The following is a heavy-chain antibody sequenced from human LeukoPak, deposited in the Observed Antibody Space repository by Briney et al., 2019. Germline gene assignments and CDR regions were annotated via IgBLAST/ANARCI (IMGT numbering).Heavy chain of an antibody. J-gene: IGHJ5*02. CDR3: AKAVRITMVRGVMVDFDP. Sequence: SQTLSLTCTVSGGSISSGGYYWSWIRQHPGKGMEWIGYIYYSGSTYYNPSLKCRVTISVDTSKNQFSLKLSSVTAADTAVYYCAKAVRITMVRGVMVDFDPWGQGTLVTVSS. D-gene: IGHD3-10*01. CDR2: IYYSGST. CDR1: GGSISSGGYY. V-gene: IGHV4-31*03.